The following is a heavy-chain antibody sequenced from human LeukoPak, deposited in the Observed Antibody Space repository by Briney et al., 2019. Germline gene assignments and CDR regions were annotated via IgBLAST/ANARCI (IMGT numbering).Heavy chain of an antibody. CDR3: ARWAQQRHFDY. Sequence: GGSLRLSCAASGFTFSTYSMNWVRQAPGKGLEWVSHISGGSSIIYYADSVKGRFTISRDNAKNSLYLQMNSLRAEDTAMYYCARWAQQRHFDYWGQGILVTVSS. CDR1: GFTFSTYS. D-gene: IGHD6-13*01. CDR2: ISGGSSII. V-gene: IGHV3-48*01. J-gene: IGHJ4*02.